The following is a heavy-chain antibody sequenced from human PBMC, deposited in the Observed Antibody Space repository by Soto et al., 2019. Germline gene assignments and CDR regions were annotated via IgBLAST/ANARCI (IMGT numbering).Heavy chain of an antibody. CDR3: AKHVWFGELLPGYFDY. J-gene: IGHJ4*02. CDR2: ISGSGGST. D-gene: IGHD3-10*01. CDR1: GFTFSSYA. V-gene: IGHV3-23*01. Sequence: GGSLRLSCAASGFTFSSYAMSWVRQAPGKGLEWVSAISGSGGSTYYADSVKGRFTISRDNSKNTLYLQMNSLRAEDTAVYYCAKHVWFGELLPGYFDYWGQGTLVTVSS.